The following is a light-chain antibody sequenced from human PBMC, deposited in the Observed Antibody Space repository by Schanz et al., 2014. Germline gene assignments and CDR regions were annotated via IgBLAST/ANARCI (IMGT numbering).Light chain of an antibody. CDR2: DVI. CDR1: SSDVGTSNL. Sequence: QSALTQPASVSGSPGQSITISCTGTSSDVGTSNLLSWYQQYPGKAPKLLIYDVIKRPSGVSNRFSGSKSGNTASLTISGLQTEDEACYYCCSYAVVTSVIFGGGTKLTVL. J-gene: IGLJ2*01. CDR3: CSYAVVTSVI. V-gene: IGLV2-23*02.